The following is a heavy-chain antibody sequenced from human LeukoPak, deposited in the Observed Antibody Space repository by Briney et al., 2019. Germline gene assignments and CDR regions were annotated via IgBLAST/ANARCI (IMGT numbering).Heavy chain of an antibody. CDR1: GGSFSGYY. CDR3: ARQGSSSWYRWFDP. J-gene: IGHJ5*02. Sequence: SETLSLTCAVYGGSFSGYYWSWIRQPPGKGPEWIGEINHSGSTNYNPSLKSRVTISVDTSKNQFSLKLSSVTAADTAVYYCARQGSSSWYRWFDPWGQGTLVTVSS. CDR2: INHSGST. D-gene: IGHD6-13*01. V-gene: IGHV4-34*01.